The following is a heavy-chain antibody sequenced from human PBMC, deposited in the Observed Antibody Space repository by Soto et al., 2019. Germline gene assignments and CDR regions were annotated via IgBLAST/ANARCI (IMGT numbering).Heavy chain of an antibody. J-gene: IGHJ4*02. CDR2: INHRGST. D-gene: IGHD3-16*02. CDR1: GGSFSGYH. CDR3: ARRGAVMVFDY. V-gene: IGHV4-34*01. Sequence: SETLSLTCAAYGGSFSGYHWSWVRQPPGKGLEYIGEINHRGSTNYNPSLKSRVTISVDTSQNQFSLKMSSVTAADTAVYYCARRGAVMVFDYWGQGTLVTVSS.